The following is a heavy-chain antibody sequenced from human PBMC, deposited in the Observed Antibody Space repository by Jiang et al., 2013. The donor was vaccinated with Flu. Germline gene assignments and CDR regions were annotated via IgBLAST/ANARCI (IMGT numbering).Heavy chain of an antibody. V-gene: IGHV4-59*01. CDR2: IYYSGST. J-gene: IGHJ6*02. Sequence: PGLVKPSETLSLTCTVSGGSISSYYWSWIRQPPGKGLEWIGYIYYSGSTNYNPSLKSRVTISVDTSKNQFSLKLSSVTAADTAVYYCARDSWSFGAIFGVVRHGMDVWGQGTTVTVSS. CDR3: ARDSWSFGAIFGVVRHGMDV. CDR1: GGSISSYY. D-gene: IGHD3-3*01.